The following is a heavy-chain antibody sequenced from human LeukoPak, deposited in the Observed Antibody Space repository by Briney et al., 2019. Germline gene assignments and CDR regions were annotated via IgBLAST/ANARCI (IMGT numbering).Heavy chain of an antibody. CDR2: ISPNSGGT. V-gene: IGHV1-2*02. D-gene: IGHD3-3*01. Sequence: ASVKVSCKAAGYTFTGYYMHWVRQAPGQGLEWMGWISPNSGGTNYAQKFQGRVTMTRDTSISTAYMELSRLRSDDTAVYYCAGGRKRITIFGVVPCFDYWGQGTLVTVSS. CDR3: AGGRKRITIFGVVPCFDY. CDR1: GYTFTGYY. J-gene: IGHJ4*02.